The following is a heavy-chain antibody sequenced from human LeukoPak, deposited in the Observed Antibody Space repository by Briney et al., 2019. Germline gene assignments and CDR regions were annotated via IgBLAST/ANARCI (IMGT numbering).Heavy chain of an antibody. V-gene: IGHV4-61*10. Sequence: SETLSLTCTVSGNSISSGDYYWSWIRQPAGKGLEWIGYIYYSGSTNYNPSLKSRVTISVDTSKNQFSLKLSSVTAADTAVYYCARGAAAVAFDYWGQGTLVTVSS. J-gene: IGHJ4*02. CDR2: IYYSGST. D-gene: IGHD6-19*01. CDR1: GNSISSGDYY. CDR3: ARGAAAVAFDY.